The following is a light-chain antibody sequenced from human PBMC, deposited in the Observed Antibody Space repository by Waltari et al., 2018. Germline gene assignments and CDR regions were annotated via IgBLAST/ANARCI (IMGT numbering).Light chain of an antibody. J-gene: IGKJ1*01. Sequence: DIQMTQSPSTLSASAGERVTITCRASESISDWLAWYQQKPGKAPKLLIDDASTLQSGVPSRFSGSGSGKEFTLTIASLQPDDSATYYCQQYYTYSAGVFGQGTTVEV. CDR1: ESISDW. V-gene: IGKV1-5*01. CDR2: DAS. CDR3: QQYYTYSAGV.